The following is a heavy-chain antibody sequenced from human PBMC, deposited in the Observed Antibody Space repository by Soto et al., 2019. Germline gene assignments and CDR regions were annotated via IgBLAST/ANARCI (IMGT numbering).Heavy chain of an antibody. V-gene: IGHV3-7*03. CDR3: AAYCYTMTCTHFHGYS. CDR1: GFRFRDYW. CDR2: IKQDESDK. J-gene: IGHJ5*02. Sequence: EVQLAESGGGLVQTGGSLRLSCAVSGFRFRDYWMSWVRQAPGKGLEWVANIKQDESDKYYVDSVKGRFTISRDNAKNALYLQMNSLRVEDTAVYYCAAYCYTMTCTHFHGYSWGQGTQVTVSS. D-gene: IGHD3-16*02.